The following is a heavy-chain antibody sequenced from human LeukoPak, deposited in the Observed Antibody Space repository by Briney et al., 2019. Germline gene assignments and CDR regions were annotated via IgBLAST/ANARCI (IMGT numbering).Heavy chain of an antibody. CDR1: GGSISSNNW. Sequence: SETLSLTCAVSGGSISSNNWWSWVRQPPGKGLEWIGEIYHSGSTNYNPSLKSRVTISVDKSKNQFSLNLNSVTAADTAVYYCVRDGGSNRDPFDYWGQGTLVTVSS. CDR3: VRDGGSNRDPFDY. J-gene: IGHJ4*02. D-gene: IGHD1-14*01. CDR2: IYHSGST. V-gene: IGHV4-4*02.